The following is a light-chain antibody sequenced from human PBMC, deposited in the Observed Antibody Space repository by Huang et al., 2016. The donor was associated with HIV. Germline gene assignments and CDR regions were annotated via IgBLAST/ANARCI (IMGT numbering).Light chain of an antibody. V-gene: IGKV3-20*01. CDR2: GAS. CDR1: QSLDSNY. Sequence: EIELTQSPGTLSLSAGERATLSCRASQSLDSNYLAWYQQKPGQAPRLFIYGASSRATGIPDRCSGSGSGTDFTLTISGLEPEDFAVYYCQQYNSSPYSFGQGTKLEIK. J-gene: IGKJ2*01. CDR3: QQYNSSPYS.